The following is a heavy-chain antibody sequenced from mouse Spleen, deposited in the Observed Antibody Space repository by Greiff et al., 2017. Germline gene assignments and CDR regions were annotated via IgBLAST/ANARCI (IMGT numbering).Heavy chain of an antibody. CDR2: IDPSDSYT. CDR3: ARRGLVALDY. J-gene: IGHJ2*01. D-gene: IGHD1-1*01. V-gene: IGHV1-50*01. CDR1: GYTFTSYW. Sequence: QVQLQQPGAELVKPGASVKLSCKASGYTFTSYWMQWVKRRPGQGLEWIGEIDPSDSYTNYNQKFKGKATLTVDTSSSTAYMQLSSLTSEDSAVYYCARRGLVALDYWGQGTTLTVSS.